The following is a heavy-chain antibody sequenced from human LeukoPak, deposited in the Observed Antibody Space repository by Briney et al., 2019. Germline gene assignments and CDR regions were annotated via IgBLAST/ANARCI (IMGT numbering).Heavy chain of an antibody. CDR2: ISAYNGNT. J-gene: IGHJ4*02. Sequence: ASVKVSCKASGYTFTSYGISWVRQAPGQGLEWMGWISAYNGNTNYAQKLQGRVTMTTDTSTSTAYMELRSLRSDDTAVYYCARDFYLGYSSLRRPSYYFDYWGQGTLVTVSS. V-gene: IGHV1-18*01. CDR1: GYTFTSYG. D-gene: IGHD6-13*01. CDR3: ARDFYLGYSSLRRPSYYFDY.